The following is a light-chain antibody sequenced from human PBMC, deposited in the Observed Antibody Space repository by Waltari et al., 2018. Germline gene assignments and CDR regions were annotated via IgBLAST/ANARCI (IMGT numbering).Light chain of an antibody. CDR2: DVS. J-gene: IGLJ3*02. V-gene: IGLV2-23*02. Sequence: QSALTQPASVSGSPGQSITISCTGTSSDVGGYNYVSWYQQHPGKAPKLMFYDVSKRPSGVSNRFSGSKSGNTASLTISGLQAEDEADYYCCSYAGSSTNWVFGGGTKLTVL. CDR1: SSDVGGYNY. CDR3: CSYAGSSTNWV.